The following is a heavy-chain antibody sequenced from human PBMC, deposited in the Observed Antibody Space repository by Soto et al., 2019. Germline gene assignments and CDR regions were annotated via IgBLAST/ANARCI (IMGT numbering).Heavy chain of an antibody. D-gene: IGHD2-15*01. Sequence: GGSLRLSCAASGFTFSNAWMSWVRQAPGKGLEWVGRIKSKTDGGTTDYAAPVKGRFTISRDDSKNTLYLQMNSLKTEDTAVYYCTTEVVVAANFDYWGQGTLVTVSS. CDR3: TTEVVVAANFDY. CDR1: GFTFSNAW. V-gene: IGHV3-15*01. J-gene: IGHJ4*02. CDR2: IKSKTDGGTT.